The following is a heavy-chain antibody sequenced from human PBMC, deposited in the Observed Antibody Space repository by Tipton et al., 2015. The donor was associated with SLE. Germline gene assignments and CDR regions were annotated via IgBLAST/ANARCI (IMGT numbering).Heavy chain of an antibody. J-gene: IGHJ4*02. V-gene: IGHV1-18*04. CDR3: ARVRVDTAMGVFDF. D-gene: IGHD5-18*01. Sequence: QSGPEVKKPGASVKVSCKASGYNFTSYSLHWVRQAPGQGLEWMGWISTYNGNTNYAQKLQGRVTMTSDTSTSTAYMELRSLRSDDTAIYYCARVRVDTAMGVFDFWGQGTLVTVSS. CDR2: ISTYNGNT. CDR1: GYNFTSYS.